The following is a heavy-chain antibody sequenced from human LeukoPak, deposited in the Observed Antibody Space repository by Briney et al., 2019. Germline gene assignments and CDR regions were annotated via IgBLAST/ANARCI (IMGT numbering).Heavy chain of an antibody. V-gene: IGHV3-23*01. CDR1: GFTFSSYA. D-gene: IGHD6-6*01. Sequence: GGSLRLSCAASGFTFSSYAMNWVRQAPGKGLERVSAITGSGGRTYYADSVKGRFTTSRDNAKNTLYLQMNSLRAEDTAVYYCARGGVYSTSAVDYWGQGTLVTVSS. CDR3: ARGGVYSTSAVDY. CDR2: ITGSGGRT. J-gene: IGHJ4*02.